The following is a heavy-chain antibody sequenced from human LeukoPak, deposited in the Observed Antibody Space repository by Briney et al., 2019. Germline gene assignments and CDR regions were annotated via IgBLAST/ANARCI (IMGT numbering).Heavy chain of an antibody. CDR3: ARGSVADTRSFDY. CDR1: GFTFSSYS. J-gene: IGHJ4*02. CDR2: IGVNIITT. V-gene: IGHV3-23*01. D-gene: IGHD6-19*01. Sequence: GGSLRLSCAASGFTFSSYSMNWVRQAPGKGLEWVSIIGVNIITTYYADSAKGRFTISRDNSKNTLYLQMNSLRAEDTAVYYCARGSVADTRSFDYWGQGALVTVSS.